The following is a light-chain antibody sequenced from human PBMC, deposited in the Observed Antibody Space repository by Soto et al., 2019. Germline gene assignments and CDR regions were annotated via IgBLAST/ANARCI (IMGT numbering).Light chain of an antibody. J-gene: IGKJ5*01. CDR1: QSVSIY. CDR3: QQRSNWPPKIT. CDR2: DAP. V-gene: IGKV3-11*01. Sequence: EIVLAQSPATLSLSPWERANLSCSSSQSVSIYLAWYQQKPGQAPRLLIYDAPNRATGIPARFSGSGSGTDFTLTISSLEPEDFAVYYCQQRSNWPPKITFGQGTRLEIK.